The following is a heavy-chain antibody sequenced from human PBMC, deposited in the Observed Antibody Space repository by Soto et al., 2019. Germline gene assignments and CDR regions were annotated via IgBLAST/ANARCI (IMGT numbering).Heavy chain of an antibody. CDR2: IDTNGDT. J-gene: IGHJ4*02. Sequence: QVQLQESGSGLLKPSQTLSLDCSVSGDSLRRGFHHWSWIRQTPGKGLQLIGYIDTNGDTHYDPSLRNRLNMSIVTTESRFSLKVTSVTPADTAVYYCARGTVYYCPNDKCGFFFDHWGQGALVTVTS. CDR3: ARGTVYYCPNDKCGFFFDH. D-gene: IGHD2-8*01. CDR1: GDSLRRGFHH. V-gene: IGHV4-31*03.